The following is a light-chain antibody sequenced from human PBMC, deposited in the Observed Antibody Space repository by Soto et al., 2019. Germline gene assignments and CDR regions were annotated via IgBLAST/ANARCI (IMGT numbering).Light chain of an antibody. CDR2: GAS. Sequence: EIVLTQSPGTLSLSAGERATLSCRAIQSVSSSYLAWYQQKPGQAPRLLIYGASSRATGIPDRFSGSGSGTDFTLTISRLEPEDFAVYYCQQYGSSPPITFGQGTKVDI. V-gene: IGKV3-20*01. CDR1: QSVSSSY. CDR3: QQYGSSPPIT. J-gene: IGKJ1*01.